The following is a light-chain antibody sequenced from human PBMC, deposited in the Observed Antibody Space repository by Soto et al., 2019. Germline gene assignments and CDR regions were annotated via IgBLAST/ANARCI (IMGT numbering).Light chain of an antibody. CDR1: QSISSW. J-gene: IGKJ2*01. V-gene: IGKV1-5*03. CDR3: QQYNSYT. CDR2: KAS. Sequence: DIQMTQSPSTLSSSVGDRVTITCRASQSISSWLAWYQQKPGKAPKLLSYKASSLESGVPSRFSGSGSETEFTLTISSLQPDDFATYYCQQYNSYTFGQGTTLEIK.